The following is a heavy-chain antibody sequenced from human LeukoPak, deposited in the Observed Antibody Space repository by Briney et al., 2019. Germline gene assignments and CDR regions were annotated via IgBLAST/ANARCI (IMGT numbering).Heavy chain of an antibody. CDR2: ISGNGAKT. V-gene: IGHV3-23*01. D-gene: IGHD2-15*01. CDR1: GFTFSSYG. CDR3: AKQLGYCSDGSCYFPY. J-gene: IGHJ4*02. Sequence: PGGSLTLSCEASGFTFSSYGTSWVRQAPGKGLEWVSTISGNGAKTYYADSVQGRFTISRDNSKSTLCLQMNSLRAEDTAVYYCAKQLGYCSDGSCYFPYWGQGTLVTVSS.